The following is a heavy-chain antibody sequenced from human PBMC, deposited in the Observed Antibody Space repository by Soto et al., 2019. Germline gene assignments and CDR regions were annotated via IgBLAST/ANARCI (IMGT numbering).Heavy chain of an antibody. CDR3: ARQLRRATIDY. J-gene: IGHJ4*02. D-gene: IGHD3-16*01. CDR1: GDSISYYY. V-gene: IGHV4-59*08. Sequence: SETLSLTCTVSGDSISYYYWSWIRQPPGKGLEWVGYIYYTGSTNYNPSLKSRVTISLDTSKNQFSLKLSSVTAADTAVYYCARQLRRATIDYWGQGTLVTGSS. CDR2: IYYTGST.